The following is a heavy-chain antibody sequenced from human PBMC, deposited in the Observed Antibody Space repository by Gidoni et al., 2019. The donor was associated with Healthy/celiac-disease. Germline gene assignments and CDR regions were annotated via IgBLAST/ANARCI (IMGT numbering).Heavy chain of an antibody. CDR3: AKENSLLRYFVFDY. V-gene: IGHV3-30*18. J-gene: IGHJ4*02. CDR2: ISYDGSNK. Sequence: QVQLVESGGGVVKPGRSLRTYCAASGFTISSSGMHWVRQAPGKGLDWLAVISYDGSNKYYADSVKCRFTISRDNSKYTLFLQMISLRAEDTAVYYCAKENSLLRYFVFDYWGQGTLVTVSS. CDR1: GFTISSSG. D-gene: IGHD3-9*01.